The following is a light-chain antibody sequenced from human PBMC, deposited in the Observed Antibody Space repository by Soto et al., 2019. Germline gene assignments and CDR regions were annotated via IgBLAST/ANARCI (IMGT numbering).Light chain of an antibody. J-gene: IGLJ3*02. Sequence: QSALTQPRSVSGSPGQSVTISCTGTSSDVGGYNYVSWYQQHPDKAPKLIIYDVTKRPSGVPDRFSGSKSGNTASLTISGLQAEDEGDYYCCSSERTYMVVFGGGTKLTVL. CDR3: CSSERTYMVV. CDR2: DVT. V-gene: IGLV2-11*01. CDR1: SSDVGGYNY.